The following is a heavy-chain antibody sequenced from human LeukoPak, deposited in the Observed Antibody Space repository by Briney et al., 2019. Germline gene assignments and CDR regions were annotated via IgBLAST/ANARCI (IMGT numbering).Heavy chain of an antibody. Sequence: PSETLSLTCTVSGGSISSYYWSWIRQPPGKGLEWIGYIYYSGSTNYNPSLKSRVTMSVDTSKNQFSLKLSSVTAADTAVYYCARDPSGMDVWGQGTTVTVSS. V-gene: IGHV4-59*12. CDR3: ARDPSGMDV. CDR1: GGSISSYY. CDR2: IYYSGST. J-gene: IGHJ6*02.